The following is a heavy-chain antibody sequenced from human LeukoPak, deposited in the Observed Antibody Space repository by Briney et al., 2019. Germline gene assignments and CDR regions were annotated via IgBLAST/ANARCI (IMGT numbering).Heavy chain of an antibody. CDR3: ARAGKWTPYNYYYSMDV. J-gene: IGHJ6*02. V-gene: IGHV3-53*01. D-gene: IGHD3-16*01. CDR2: ISAANIA. CDR1: GFTVSGNY. Sequence: TGGSLRLSCGASGFTVSGNYMSWVRLAPGKGLEWVSLISAANIAYYADSVKGRFTISRDNAKNTLYLQMNSLRAEDTALYYCARAGKWTPYNYYYSMDVWGQGTTVTVSS.